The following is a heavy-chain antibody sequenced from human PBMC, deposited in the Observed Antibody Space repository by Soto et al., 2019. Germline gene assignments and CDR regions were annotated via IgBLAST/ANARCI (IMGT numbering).Heavy chain of an antibody. CDR3: ARNLMDYDILTGYYMAYYFGY. J-gene: IGHJ4*02. Sequence: ASVKVSCKASGYTFTSYAMHWVRQAPGQRLEWMGWVNAGNGNTKYSQKFQGRVTITRDTSASTAYMELSSLRSEDTAVYYCARNLMDYDILTGYYMAYYFGYWGQGTLVTVSS. V-gene: IGHV1-3*01. D-gene: IGHD3-9*01. CDR1: GYTFTSYA. CDR2: VNAGNGNT.